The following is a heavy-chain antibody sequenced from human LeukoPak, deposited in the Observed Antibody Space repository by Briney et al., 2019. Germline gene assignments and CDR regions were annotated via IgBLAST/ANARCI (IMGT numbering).Heavy chain of an antibody. CDR2: ISGSSGSNT. D-gene: IGHD4-17*01. CDR1: GFTFTSYA. J-gene: IGHJ4*02. V-gene: IGHV3-23*01. Sequence: GGSLRLSCAVSGFTFTSYAMSWVRQARGKGLEWVSSISGSSGSNTYYADSVKGRFTISRDNSRNMLYLQMSSLRADDTALYYCARRSYGAPDYWGRGTLVTVSS. CDR3: ARRSYGAPDY.